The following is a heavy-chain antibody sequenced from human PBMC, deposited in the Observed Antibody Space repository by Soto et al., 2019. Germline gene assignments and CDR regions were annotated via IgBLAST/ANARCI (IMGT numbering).Heavy chain of an antibody. CDR3: AREDGDSSSLYFDD. Sequence: TLSLTCTVSGGSISSYYWSWIRQPPGKGLEWIGYIYYSGSTNYNPSLKSRVTISVDTSKNQFSLKLSSVTAADTAVYYCAREDGDSSSLYFDDWGQGTLVTAPQ. D-gene: IGHD6-13*01. CDR2: IYYSGST. CDR1: GGSISSYY. V-gene: IGHV4-59*01. J-gene: IGHJ4*02.